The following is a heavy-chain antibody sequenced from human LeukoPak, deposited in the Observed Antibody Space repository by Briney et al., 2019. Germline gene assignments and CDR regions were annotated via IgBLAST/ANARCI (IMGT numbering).Heavy chain of an antibody. CDR3: ARLLGYCSSTSCQGDYYYYMDV. CDR2: MNPNSGNT. J-gene: IGHJ6*03. D-gene: IGHD2-2*01. Sequence: VASVKVSCKASGYTFTSYDINWVRQATGQGLEWMGWMNPNSGNTGYAQKFQGRVTMTRNTSISTAYMELSSLRSEDTAVYYCARLLGYCSSTSCQGDYYYYMDVWGKGTTVTISS. CDR1: GYTFTSYD. V-gene: IGHV1-8*01.